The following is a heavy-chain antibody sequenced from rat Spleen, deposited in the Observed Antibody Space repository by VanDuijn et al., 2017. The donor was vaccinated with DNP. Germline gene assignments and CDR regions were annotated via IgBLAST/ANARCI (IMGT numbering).Heavy chain of an antibody. D-gene: IGHD1-1*01. J-gene: IGHJ4*01. Sequence: EVQLVETGGGLVQPGRSLKLSCVASGFTFSDYYMAWVRQAPKKGLEWVASIRYEGSNTYYGDAVKGRFMISRDDTKNTLSLQMDSLRSEDTATYYCTRIGDLHNGGDGDALDAWGQGTSVTVSS. CDR3: TRIGDLHNGGDGDALDA. CDR2: IRYEGSNT. CDR1: GFTFSDYY. V-gene: IGHV5-22*01.